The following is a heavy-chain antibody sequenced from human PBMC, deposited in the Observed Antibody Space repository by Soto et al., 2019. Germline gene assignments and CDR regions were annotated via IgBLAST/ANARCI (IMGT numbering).Heavy chain of an antibody. CDR1: GYTFTSYG. V-gene: IGHV1-18*04. D-gene: IGHD3-3*01. CDR3: ARRVVLGWFDP. CDR2: ISAYNGNT. J-gene: IGHJ5*02. Sequence: AASVKVSCKASGYTFTSYGIRWVRQAPGQGLELMGWISAYNGNTNYAQKLQGRVTMTTDTSTSTAYMELRSLRSDDTAVYYCARRVVLGWFDPWGQGTLVTVYS.